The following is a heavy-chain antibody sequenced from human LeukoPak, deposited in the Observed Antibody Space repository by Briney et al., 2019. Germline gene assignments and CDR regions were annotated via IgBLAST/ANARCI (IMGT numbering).Heavy chain of an antibody. CDR2: ISGSGGST. V-gene: IGHV3-23*01. CDR3: AKAGDYVWGSYRPQNYFDY. J-gene: IGHJ4*02. D-gene: IGHD3-16*02. CDR1: GFTFSSYA. Sequence: PGGSLRLSCAASGFTFSSYAMSWVRQAPGKGLEWVSAISGSGGSTYYADSVKGRFTISRDNSKNTLYLQMNSLRAEDTAVYYCAKAGDYVWGSYRPQNYFDYWGQGTLVTVSS.